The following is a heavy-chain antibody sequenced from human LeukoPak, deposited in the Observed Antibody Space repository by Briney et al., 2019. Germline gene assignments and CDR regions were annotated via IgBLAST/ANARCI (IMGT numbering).Heavy chain of an antibody. CDR2: TYYKSKWYN. CDR1: GDSVSSNSAA. V-gene: IGHV6-1*01. J-gene: IGHJ4*02. CDR3: ARDHYDILTGYYSFFDY. Sequence: SQTLSLTCAISGDSVSSNSAAWNWIRQSPSRGLEWLGRTYYKSKWYNDYAVSVKSRITINPDTSKNQFSLQLNSVTPEDTAVYYCARDHYDILTGYYSFFDYWGQGTLVTVSS. D-gene: IGHD3-9*01.